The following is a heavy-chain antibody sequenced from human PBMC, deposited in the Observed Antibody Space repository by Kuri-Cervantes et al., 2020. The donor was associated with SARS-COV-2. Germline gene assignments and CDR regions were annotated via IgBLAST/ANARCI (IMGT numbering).Heavy chain of an antibody. Sequence: GESLKISCAASGFTFSSYAMHWVRQAPGKGLEWVAVISYDGSNKYYADSVKGRFTISRDNSKNTLYLQMNSLRAEDTAVYYCAREMIVVVPASRRLDGVDAFDIWGQGTMVTVSS. J-gene: IGHJ3*02. D-gene: IGHD2-2*01. CDR3: AREMIVVVPASRRLDGVDAFDI. CDR1: GFTFSSYA. CDR2: ISYDGSNK. V-gene: IGHV3-30-3*01.